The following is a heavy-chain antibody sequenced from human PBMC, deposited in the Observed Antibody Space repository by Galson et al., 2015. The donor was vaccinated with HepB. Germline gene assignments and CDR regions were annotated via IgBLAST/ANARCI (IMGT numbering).Heavy chain of an antibody. V-gene: IGHV3-23*01. CDR1: GFTFSSYA. J-gene: IGHJ4*02. CDR3: AKNVDTAISFDY. D-gene: IGHD5-18*01. CDR2: ISGSGGST. Sequence: SLRLSCAASGFTFSSYAMSWVRQAPGKGLEWVSAISGSGGSTYYADSVKGRFTISRDNAKNTLYLQMNSLRAEDTAVYYCAKNVDTAISFDYWGQGTLVTVSS.